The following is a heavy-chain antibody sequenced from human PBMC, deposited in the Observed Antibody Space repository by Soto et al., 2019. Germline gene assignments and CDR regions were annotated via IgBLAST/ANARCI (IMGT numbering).Heavy chain of an antibody. CDR2: MFSDDEN. V-gene: IGHV2-26*01. Sequence: QVTLKESDPVLVKPTETLTLTCIVSGVSLTNNKMGVSWIRQPRGKALEWLANMFSDDENTYSTSLNSRLTISQDTSKSQVVLNVTNIGPVDTATYYCARVWGGSPYYYDMDVGGRGTTVSVSS. J-gene: IGHJ6*02. D-gene: IGHD3-10*01. CDR3: ARVWGGSPYYYDMDV. CDR1: GVSLTNNKMG.